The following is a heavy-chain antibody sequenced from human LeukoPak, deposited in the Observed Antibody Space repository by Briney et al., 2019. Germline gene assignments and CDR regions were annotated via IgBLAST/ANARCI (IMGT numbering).Heavy chain of an antibody. V-gene: IGHV1-69*17. CDR1: GDTFSNHG. CDR2: VIPTFNIR. CDR3: ARDLPSPVPGKNYFDS. J-gene: IGHJ4*02. D-gene: IGHD6-19*01. Sequence: GASVKVSCKASGDTFSNHGVTWVRQAPGQGLEWMGRVIPTFNIRNYAQKFQGRLTITADKSTTTGYMELSSLRSDDTAVYYCARDLPSPVPGKNYFDSWGQGTLVTVSS.